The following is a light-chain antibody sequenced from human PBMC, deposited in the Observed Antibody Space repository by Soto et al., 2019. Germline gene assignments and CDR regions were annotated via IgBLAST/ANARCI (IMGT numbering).Light chain of an antibody. CDR1: SSDVVSYNL. J-gene: IGLJ1*01. CDR3: FSYAGNSLNYV. CDR2: EAS. Sequence: QSALTQPASVSGSPGQSITISCTGPSSDVVSYNLVSWYQQHPGKAPKLMIYEASKRPSGISNRLSGSKSGNAASLTISGLQAEDEADYYCFSYAGNSLNYVFGTGTKVTVL. V-gene: IGLV2-23*01.